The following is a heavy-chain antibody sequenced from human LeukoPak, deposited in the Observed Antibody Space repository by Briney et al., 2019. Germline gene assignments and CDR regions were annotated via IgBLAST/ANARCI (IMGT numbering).Heavy chain of an antibody. CDR2: ISAYNGNT. CDR3: ARAGITSGWVQNMDY. V-gene: IGHV1-18*01. J-gene: IGHJ4*02. Sequence: VKVSCRASGYTFTSYGINWVRQAPGQGLEWMGWISAYNGNTKHAQKLQGRVTMTTDTSTSTAYMELRSLRSDDTAVYYCARAGITSGWVQNMDYWGQGTLVTVSS. CDR1: GYTFTSYG. D-gene: IGHD6-19*01.